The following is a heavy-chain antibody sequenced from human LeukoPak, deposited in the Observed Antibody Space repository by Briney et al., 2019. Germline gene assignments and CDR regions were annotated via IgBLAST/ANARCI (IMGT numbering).Heavy chain of an antibody. V-gene: IGHV3-13*05. J-gene: IGHJ6*02. CDR3: ARGRARETGTTTYYHGMDV. Sequence: PGGSLRLSCEASGFTFSSYDMHWVRQATGRGLEWVSGIGPGGDPYYPGSVKGRFTISRENAKNSLYLQMNSLRAGDTAVYYCARGRARETGTTTYYHGMDVWGQGTTVTVSS. CDR1: GFTFSSYD. D-gene: IGHD1-7*01. CDR2: IGPGGDP.